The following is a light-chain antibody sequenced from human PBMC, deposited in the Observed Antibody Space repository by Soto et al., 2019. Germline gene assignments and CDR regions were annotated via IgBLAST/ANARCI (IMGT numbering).Light chain of an antibody. J-gene: IGKJ2*01. CDR3: QQYGSSPRNT. CDR1: QSVSSDY. Sequence: EIVLTQSPGTLSLSPGDRATLSCRASQSVSSDYVAWYQQKPGQTPNVLIYRASIRATGIPDRFSGSGSGTDFTLTISRLEPEDFAVYYCQQYGSSPRNTFGQGTKLEIK. CDR2: RAS. V-gene: IGKV3-20*01.